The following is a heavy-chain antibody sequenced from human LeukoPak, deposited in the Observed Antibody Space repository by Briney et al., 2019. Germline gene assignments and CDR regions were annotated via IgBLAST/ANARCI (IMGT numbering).Heavy chain of an antibody. CDR2: IKSKTDGGTT. D-gene: IGHD3-22*01. CDR3: TTRRYYDSSGYYYVEDY. Sequence: PGGSLRLSCAGSGFPFSSHGMSWVRQAPGKGLEWVGRIKSKTDGGTTDYAAPVKGRFTISRDDSKNTLYLQMNSLKTEDTAVYYCTTRRYYDSSGYYYVEDYWGQGTLVTVSS. J-gene: IGHJ4*02. V-gene: IGHV3-15*01. CDR1: GFPFSSHG.